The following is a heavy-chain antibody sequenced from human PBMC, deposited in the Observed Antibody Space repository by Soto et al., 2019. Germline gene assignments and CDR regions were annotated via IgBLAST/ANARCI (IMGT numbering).Heavy chain of an antibody. CDR3: ASPIRSSGYYYYFDY. D-gene: IGHD3-22*01. CDR1: GGTFSSYT. Sequence: ASVKVSCKASGGTFSSYTISWVRQAPGQGLEWMGRIIPILGIANYAQKFQGRVTITADKSTSTAYMELSSLRSEDTAVYYCASPIRSSGYYYYFDYWGQGTLVTVSS. V-gene: IGHV1-69*02. J-gene: IGHJ4*02. CDR2: IIPILGIA.